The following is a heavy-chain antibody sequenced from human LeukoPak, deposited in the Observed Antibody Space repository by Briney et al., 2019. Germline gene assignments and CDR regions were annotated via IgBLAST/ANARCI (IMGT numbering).Heavy chain of an antibody. Sequence: SETLSLTCTVSGGSISSSSYYWGWIGQPPGKGLEWIGSIYYSGSTYYNPSLKSRVTISVDTSKKQFSLKLRSVTAADTAVHYCAREEDGYNSDFDYWGQGTLVTVSS. V-gene: IGHV4-39*07. J-gene: IGHJ4*02. CDR3: AREEDGYNSDFDY. D-gene: IGHD5-24*01. CDR2: IYYSGST. CDR1: GGSISSSSYY.